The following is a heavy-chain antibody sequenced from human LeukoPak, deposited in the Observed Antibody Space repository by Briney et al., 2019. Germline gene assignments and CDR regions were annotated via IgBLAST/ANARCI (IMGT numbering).Heavy chain of an antibody. D-gene: IGHD3-22*01. Sequence: SETLSLTCTVYGGSFSNYRWNWIRQPPRQGLELIGQITHAGSAVYKPSLKTRVDISVGTSKQLYLNLNSVTAADTAMYYCARGLAPTSGYYVGGYYFFDAWGQGSLVTVSS. CDR2: ITHAGSA. V-gene: IGHV4-34*01. CDR1: GGSFSNYR. CDR3: ARGLAPTSGYYVGGYYFFDA. J-gene: IGHJ4*02.